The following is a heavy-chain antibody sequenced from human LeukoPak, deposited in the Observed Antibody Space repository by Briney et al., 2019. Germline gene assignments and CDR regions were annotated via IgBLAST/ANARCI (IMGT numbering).Heavy chain of an antibody. Sequence: ASVKVSCKASGYTFTSYGISWVRQAPGQGLEWMGWISAYNGNTNYAQKLQGRVTMTRNTSISTAYMELSSLRSEDTAVYYCAREVAAAGTPMSGWGQGTLVTVSS. V-gene: IGHV1-18*01. CDR2: ISAYNGNT. CDR3: AREVAAAGTPMSG. CDR1: GYTFTSYG. J-gene: IGHJ4*02. D-gene: IGHD6-13*01.